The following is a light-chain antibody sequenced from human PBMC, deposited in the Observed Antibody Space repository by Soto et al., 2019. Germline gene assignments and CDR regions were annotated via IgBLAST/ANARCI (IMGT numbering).Light chain of an antibody. V-gene: IGKV3-20*01. CDR3: QQFDDSVT. CDR2: GAS. CDR1: HSVSRTY. Sequence: EIVLTQAPGTLSLSPWERATLSCRASHSVSRTYLAWYQQNPGQAPRLLIFGASDRATGTPDRFSGSGSGTDFTLTISRLEPEDSAVYYCQQFDDSVTFGQGTRLEIK. J-gene: IGKJ5*01.